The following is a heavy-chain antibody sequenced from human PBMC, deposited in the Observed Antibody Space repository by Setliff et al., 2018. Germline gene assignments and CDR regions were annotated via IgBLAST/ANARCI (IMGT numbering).Heavy chain of an antibody. CDR2: FYHSGSM. CDR1: GGSISSSY. J-gene: IGHJ4*02. Sequence: PSETLSLTCTVSGGSISSSYWSWVRQPPGKGLEWVGYFYHSGSMNYNPSLKGRGTISLDTSKNHFSLKLDSVTAADTALYYCARSPSSGAYWNPRPFYSDYWARGTLVTVSS. CDR3: ARSPSSGAYWNPRPFYSDY. V-gene: IGHV4-59*08. D-gene: IGHD1-26*01.